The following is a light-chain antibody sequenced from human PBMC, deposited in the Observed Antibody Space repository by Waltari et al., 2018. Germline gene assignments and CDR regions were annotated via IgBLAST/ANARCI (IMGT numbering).Light chain of an antibody. CDR2: GAS. V-gene: IGKV3-20*01. J-gene: IGKJ1*01. CDR1: RPVTRHF. CDR3: HQYDSSPRT. Sequence: EIVLTQSPGTLSLSSGERASLSCRASRPVTRHFLAWSQQTPGQAPRLLIYGASIRATGIPDRFSGSGSETDFTLTISRLEPEDFAAYYCHQYDSSPRTFGQGTKVEIQ.